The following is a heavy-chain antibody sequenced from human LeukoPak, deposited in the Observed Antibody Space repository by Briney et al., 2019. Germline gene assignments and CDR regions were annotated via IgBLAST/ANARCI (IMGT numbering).Heavy chain of an antibody. V-gene: IGHV4-39*07. Sequence: SETLSLTCTVPGGSISSSSYYWGWIRQPPGKGLEWIGSIYYSGSTYYNPSLKSRVTISVDTSKNQFSLKLSSVTAADTAVYYCARNVLRYFDWFDYWGQGTLVTVSS. J-gene: IGHJ4*02. CDR1: GGSISSSSYY. CDR2: IYYSGST. D-gene: IGHD3-9*01. CDR3: ARNVLRYFDWFDY.